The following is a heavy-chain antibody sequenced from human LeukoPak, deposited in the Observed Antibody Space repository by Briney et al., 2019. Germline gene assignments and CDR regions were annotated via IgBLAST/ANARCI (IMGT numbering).Heavy chain of an antibody. D-gene: IGHD3-22*01. J-gene: IGHJ5*02. CDR2: IYTSGST. CDR1: GGSISSYY. V-gene: IGHV4-4*07. CDR3: ARIYGGYYYDSSGWFDP. Sequence: PSETLSLTCTVSGGSISSYYWSWIRQPAGKGLEWTGRIYTSGSTNYNPSLKSRVTMSVDTSKNQFSLKLSSVTAADTGVYYCARIYGGYYYDSSGWFDPWGQGTLVTVSS.